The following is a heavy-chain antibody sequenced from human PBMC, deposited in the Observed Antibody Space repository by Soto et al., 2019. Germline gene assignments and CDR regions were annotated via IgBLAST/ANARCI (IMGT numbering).Heavy chain of an antibody. D-gene: IGHD6-13*01. V-gene: IGHV1-3*01. CDR3: ARDRVSSSWPLPRRFDP. Sequence: QVQLVQSGAEVKKPGASVKVSCKASGYTFTSYAMHWVRQAPGQRLEWMGWINAGNGNTKYSQKFQGRVTITRDTSASTAYMELSSLRSEDTAVYYCARDRVSSSWPLPRRFDPWGQGTLVTVSS. CDR2: INAGNGNT. CDR1: GYTFTSYA. J-gene: IGHJ5*02.